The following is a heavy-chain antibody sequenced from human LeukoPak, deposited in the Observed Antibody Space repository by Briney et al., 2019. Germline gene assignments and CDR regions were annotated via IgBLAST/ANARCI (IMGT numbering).Heavy chain of an antibody. CDR3: AREGYYYGMDV. CDR1: GFTFSSYA. V-gene: IGHV3-30-3*01. J-gene: IGHJ6*02. Sequence: PGGSLRLSCAASGFTFSSYAMHWVRQAPGKGLEWVAVISYDGSNKYYADSVKGRFTISRDNSKNTLYLQMNSLRAEDTAVYYCAREGYYYGMDVWGQGTTVTVSS. CDR2: ISYDGSNK.